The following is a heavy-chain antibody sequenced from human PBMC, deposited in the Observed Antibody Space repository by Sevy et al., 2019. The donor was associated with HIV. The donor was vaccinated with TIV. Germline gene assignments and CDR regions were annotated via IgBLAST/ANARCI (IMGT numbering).Heavy chain of an antibody. CDR1: GFTFSSYN. J-gene: IGHJ6*02. CDR3: ARGPPPFYGIDV. V-gene: IGHV3-21*06. CDR2: ITSTSDYI. Sequence: GGSLRLSCAASGFTFSSYNMNWVRQAPGKGLEWVSSITSTSDYIYYADSLKGRCTISRDNAKTLLYLQMNSLRAEDTAVYYCARGPPPFYGIDVRGQGTTVTVSS.